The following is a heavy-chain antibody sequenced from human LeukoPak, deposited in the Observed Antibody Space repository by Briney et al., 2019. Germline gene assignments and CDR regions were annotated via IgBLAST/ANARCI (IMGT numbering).Heavy chain of an antibody. V-gene: IGHV4-59*01. CDR1: GGSISTYY. J-gene: IGHJ1*01. CDR2: ISYSGRT. CDR3: ARGNGDYVEYFQH. D-gene: IGHD4-17*01. Sequence: SETLSLTCTVSGGSISTYYWSWIRQPPGKGLEWIGRISYSGRTKYNPSLRSRATMSVDTSKNQFSLKLSSVTAADAAVYYCARGNGDYVEYFQHWGQGTLVTVSS.